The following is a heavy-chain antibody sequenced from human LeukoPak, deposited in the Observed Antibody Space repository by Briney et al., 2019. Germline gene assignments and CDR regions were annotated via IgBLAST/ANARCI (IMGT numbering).Heavy chain of an antibody. CDR2: IYSCGST. D-gene: IGHD1-26*01. J-gene: IGHJ6*02. V-gene: IGHV3-66*01. CDR3: ARDLEVGATTMIDYYYYGMDV. Sequence: SGGSLRLSCAASGFTVSSNYMSWVRQAPGKGLEWVSVIYSCGSTYYADSVKGRFTISRDNSKNTLYLQMNSLRAEDTAVYYCARDLEVGATTMIDYYYYGMDVWGQGTTVTVSS. CDR1: GFTVSSNY.